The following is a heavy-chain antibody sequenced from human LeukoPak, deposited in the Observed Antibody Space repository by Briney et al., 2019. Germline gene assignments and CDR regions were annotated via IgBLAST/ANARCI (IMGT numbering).Heavy chain of an antibody. CDR2: INHSGST. J-gene: IGHJ5*02. D-gene: IGHD2-2*01. CDR1: GGSFSGYF. V-gene: IGHV4-34*01. Sequence: SETLSLTCAVYGGSFSGYFWSWIRQPPGKGLEWIGDINHSGSTNYNPSLKGRVTISVDTSKNQFSLKLSTVTAADTAVYYCARGGYCSSTSCYSSLGFDPWGQGTLVTVSS. CDR3: ARGGYCSSTSCYSSLGFDP.